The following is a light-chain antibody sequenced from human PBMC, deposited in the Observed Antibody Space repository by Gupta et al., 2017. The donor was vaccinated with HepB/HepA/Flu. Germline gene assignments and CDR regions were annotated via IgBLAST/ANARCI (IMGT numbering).Light chain of an antibody. V-gene: IGKV3-20*01. J-gene: IGKJ1*01. Sequence: QSPGTLSLSPGERATLSCRASQSVSSSYLAWCQQKPGQAPRLLIYGASSRATGIPDRFSGSGSGTDFTLTISRLEPEDFAVYYCQQYGASPPWTFGQGTKVEIK. CDR2: GAS. CDR3: QQYGASPPWT. CDR1: QSVSSSY.